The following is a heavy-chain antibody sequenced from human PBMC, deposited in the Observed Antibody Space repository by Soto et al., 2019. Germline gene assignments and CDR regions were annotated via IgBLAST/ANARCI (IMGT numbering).Heavy chain of an antibody. V-gene: IGHV3-21*01. CDR3: ARILRYFDWLLDRDWFDP. CDR1: GFTFSSYS. Sequence: GGSLRLSCAASGFTFSSYSMNWVRQAPGKGLEWVSSISSSSSYIYYADSVKGRFTISRDNAKNSLYLQMNSLRAEDTAVYYCARILRYFDWLLDRDWFDPWGQGTLVTVSS. CDR2: ISSSSSYI. D-gene: IGHD3-9*01. J-gene: IGHJ5*02.